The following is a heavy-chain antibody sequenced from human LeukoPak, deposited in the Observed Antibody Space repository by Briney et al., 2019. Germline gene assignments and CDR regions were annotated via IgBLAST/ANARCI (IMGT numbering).Heavy chain of an antibody. Sequence: SETLSLTCTVSGGSISSYYWSWIRQPPGKGLEWIGYIYYSGSTNYNPSPKSRVTISVDTSKNQFPLKLSSVTAADTAVYYCARDSPSGSYDYWGQGTLVTVSS. CDR1: GGSISSYY. CDR2: IYYSGST. J-gene: IGHJ4*02. CDR3: ARDSPSGSYDY. V-gene: IGHV4-59*01. D-gene: IGHD1-26*01.